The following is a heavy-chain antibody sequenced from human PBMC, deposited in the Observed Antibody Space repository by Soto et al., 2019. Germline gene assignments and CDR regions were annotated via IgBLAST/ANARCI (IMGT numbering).Heavy chain of an antibody. D-gene: IGHD3-22*01. J-gene: IGHJ4*02. CDR1: GGSISSGDYY. CDR2: IYYSGST. V-gene: IGHV4-30-4*01. CDR3: ARSPIYEAFDY. Sequence: PSETLSLTCTVSGGSISSGDYYWSWIRQPPGKGLEWIGYIYYSGSTYYNPSLKSRVTISVDTSKNQFSLKLSSVTAADTAVYYCARSPIYEAFDYWGQGTLVTVSS.